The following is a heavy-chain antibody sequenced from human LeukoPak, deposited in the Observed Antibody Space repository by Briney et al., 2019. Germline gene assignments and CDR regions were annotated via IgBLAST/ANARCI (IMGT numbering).Heavy chain of an antibody. D-gene: IGHD2-2*02. CDR2: IIPIFGTA. J-gene: IGHJ5*02. CDR3: ASTLSTSCYKEVCNWFDP. Sequence: SVKVSCKASGGTFSSYAISWVRQAPGQGLEWMGGIIPIFGTANYAQKFQGRVTITADESTSTAYRELSSLRSEDTAVYYCASTLSTSCYKEVCNWFDPWGQGTLVTVSS. V-gene: IGHV1-69*01. CDR1: GGTFSSYA.